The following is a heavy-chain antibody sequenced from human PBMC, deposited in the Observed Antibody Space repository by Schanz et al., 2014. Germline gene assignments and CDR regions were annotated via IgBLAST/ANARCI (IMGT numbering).Heavy chain of an antibody. D-gene: IGHD3-10*01. CDR3: ARANYRRKINFDY. V-gene: IGHV3-23*01. J-gene: IGHJ4*02. CDR2: ISGSGGST. Sequence: EVQLLASGGGLVQPGGSLRLSCAASGFTFSSYAMSWVRQAPGKGLEWVSGISGSGGSTYYADSVKGRFTISRDNSKNTLYQQMNSLRAEDTAVYYCARANYRRKINFDYWGRGTLVTVSS. CDR1: GFTFSSYA.